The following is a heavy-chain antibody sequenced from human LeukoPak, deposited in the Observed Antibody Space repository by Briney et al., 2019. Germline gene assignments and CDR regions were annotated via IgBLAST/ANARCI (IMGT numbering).Heavy chain of an antibody. CDR3: AREPYGYSSSWFDP. J-gene: IGHJ5*02. V-gene: IGHV3-7*01. Sequence: QPGGSLRLSCAASGFTFSSYWMSWVRQAPGKGLEWVANIKQDGSEKYYVDSVKGRFTISRDNAKNSLYLQMNSLRAEDTAVYYCAREPYGYSSSWFDPWGQGTLVTVSS. CDR1: GFTFSSYW. CDR2: IKQDGSEK. D-gene: IGHD6-13*01.